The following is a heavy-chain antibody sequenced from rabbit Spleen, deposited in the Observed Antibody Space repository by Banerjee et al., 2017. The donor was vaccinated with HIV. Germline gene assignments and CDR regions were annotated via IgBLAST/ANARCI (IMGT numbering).Heavy chain of an antibody. D-gene: IGHD8-1*01. V-gene: IGHV1S40*01. CDR3: ARDTGSSFSSYGMDL. CDR1: GVSFSSSSY. J-gene: IGHJ6*01. Sequence: QSLEESGGDLVKPGASLTLACTASGVSFSSSSYMCWVRQAPGKGLEWISCIAVSSSGFTYSATWAKGRFTCSKTSSTTVTLQMTSLTVADTATYFCARDTGSSFSSYGMDLWGQGTLVTVS. CDR2: IAVSSSGFT.